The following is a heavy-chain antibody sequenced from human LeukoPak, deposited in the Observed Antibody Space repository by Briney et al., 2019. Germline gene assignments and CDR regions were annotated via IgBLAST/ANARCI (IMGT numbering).Heavy chain of an antibody. V-gene: IGHV3-30-3*01. CDR3: ARDPSYCSGGSCFYFDY. D-gene: IGHD2-15*01. Sequence: GGSLRLSCAASGFTFSSYAMHWVRQAPGKGLEWVAVISYDGSNKYYADSVKGRFTITRDNSKNTLYLQMNSLRAEDTAVYYCARDPSYCSGGSCFYFDYWGQGTLVTVSS. CDR2: ISYDGSNK. J-gene: IGHJ4*02. CDR1: GFTFSSYA.